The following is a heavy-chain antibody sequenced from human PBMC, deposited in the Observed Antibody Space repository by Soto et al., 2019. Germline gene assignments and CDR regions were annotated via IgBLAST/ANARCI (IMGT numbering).Heavy chain of an antibody. CDR1: GGTFSSYA. J-gene: IGHJ4*02. Sequence: RASVKVSCKASGGTFSSYAISWVRQAPGQGLEWMGGIIPIFGTANYAQKFQGRVTITADESTSTAYMELSSLRSEDTAVYYCARGGAYTISYTGPFDYWGQGTLVTVSS. CDR2: IIPIFGTA. CDR3: ARGGAYTISYTGPFDY. D-gene: IGHD1-1*01. V-gene: IGHV1-69*13.